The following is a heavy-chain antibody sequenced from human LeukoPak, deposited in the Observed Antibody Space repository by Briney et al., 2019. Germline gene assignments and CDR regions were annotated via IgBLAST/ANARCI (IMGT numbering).Heavy chain of an antibody. CDR3: ARESVTTRIFDY. CDR2: IYYSGST. V-gene: IGHV4-31*03. CDR1: GGSISSGGYY. D-gene: IGHD4-11*01. J-gene: IGHJ4*02. Sequence: SQTLSLTCTVSGGSISSGGYYWSWIRQHPGKGLEWIGYIYYSGSTYYNPSLKSRVTISVDTSKNQFSLKLSSVTAADTAVYYCARESVTTRIFDYWGQGTLVTVSS.